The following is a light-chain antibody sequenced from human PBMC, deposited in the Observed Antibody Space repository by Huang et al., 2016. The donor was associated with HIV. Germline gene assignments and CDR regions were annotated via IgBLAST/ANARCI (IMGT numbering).Light chain of an antibody. CDR3: QQRSKWPLT. V-gene: IGKV3-11*01. CDR2: DVS. J-gene: IGKJ4*01. CDR1: QSIGPY. Sequence: IVLTQSPVTLSLSPGDRATLSCRASQSIGPYLAWYQQKSGQAPRLLIYDVSNRAAGVPARFSASGSETDFTLTIASLDPDDFAIYHCQQRSKWPLTFGGGTKVEMK.